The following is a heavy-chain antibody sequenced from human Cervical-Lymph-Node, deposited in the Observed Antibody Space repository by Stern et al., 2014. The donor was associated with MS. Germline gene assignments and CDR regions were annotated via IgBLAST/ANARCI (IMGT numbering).Heavy chain of an antibody. CDR2: IYTSGST. V-gene: IGHV4-61*02. CDR3: ARDTAMEPNYYYYGMDV. CDR1: GGSISSGSYY. Sequence: QVQLQESGPGLVKPSQTLSLTCTVSGGSISSGSYYWSWIRQPAGKGLEWIGRIYTSGSTNSNPSLKRRVTISVDTSKNPFSLKLSSVTAADTAVYYCARDTAMEPNYYYYGMDVWGQGTTVTVSS. D-gene: IGHD5-18*01. J-gene: IGHJ6*02.